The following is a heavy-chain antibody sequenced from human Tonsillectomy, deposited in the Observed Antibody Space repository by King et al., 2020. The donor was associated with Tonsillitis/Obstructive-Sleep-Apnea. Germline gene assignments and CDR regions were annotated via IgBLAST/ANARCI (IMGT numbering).Heavy chain of an antibody. CDR2: IKQDGSEK. V-gene: IGHV3-7*01. D-gene: IGHD3-3*01. Sequence: QLVQSGGGLVQPGGSLRLSCAASGFTFSSYWMSWVRQATGKGLEWVANIKQDGSEKYYVDSVKGRFTISRDNAKNSLYLQMNSLRAEDTAVYYCARVGEDYDFWSGYNYWGQGTLVTVSS. CDR3: ARVGEDYDFWSGYNY. CDR1: GFTFSSYW. J-gene: IGHJ4*02.